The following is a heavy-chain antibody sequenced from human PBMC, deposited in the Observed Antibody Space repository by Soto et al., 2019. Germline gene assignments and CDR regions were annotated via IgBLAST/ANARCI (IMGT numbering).Heavy chain of an antibody. D-gene: IGHD6-6*01. V-gene: IGHV3-23*01. CDR1: GFTFENYV. J-gene: IGHJ4*02. CDR2: ISGNEARA. Sequence: PGGSLRLSCSASGFTFENYVMTWVRQAPGKGLEWVAGISGNEARAYYGDSVKGRFIVSRDNSKNTEYLQMKSLRVEDTALYYCAKRFDDSSTWSFDHRGLETLVTVSS. CDR3: AKRFDDSSTWSFDH.